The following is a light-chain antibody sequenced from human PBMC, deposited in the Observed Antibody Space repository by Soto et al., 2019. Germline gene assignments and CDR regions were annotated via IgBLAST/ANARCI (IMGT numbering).Light chain of an antibody. CDR1: QSVSSSY. J-gene: IGKJ1*01. V-gene: IGKV3-20*01. Sequence: EIVLTQSPGTLSLSPGERATLSCRASQSVSSSYLAWYQQKPGQAPRLLIYGASSRITGIPDSFSGSGSGTDFTLTITRLEPEDFAMYYCQQYGSSRTFGQGTKLDIK. CDR3: QQYGSSRT. CDR2: GAS.